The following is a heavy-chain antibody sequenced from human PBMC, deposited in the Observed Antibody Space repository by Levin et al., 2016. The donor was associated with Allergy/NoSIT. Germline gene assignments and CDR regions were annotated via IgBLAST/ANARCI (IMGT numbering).Heavy chain of an antibody. CDR2: IYYSGST. J-gene: IGHJ4*02. Sequence: WIRQPPGKGLEWIGYIYYSGSTNYNPSLKSRVTISVDTSKNQFSLKLSSVTAADTAVYYCARGGTAAGDWGQGTLVTVSS. CDR3: ARGGTAAGD. V-gene: IGHV4-59*01. D-gene: IGHD6-13*01.